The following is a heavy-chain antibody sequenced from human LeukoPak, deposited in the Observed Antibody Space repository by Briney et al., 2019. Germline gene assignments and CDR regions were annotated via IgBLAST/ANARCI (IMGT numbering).Heavy chain of an antibody. D-gene: IGHD2-15*01. CDR3: ARGSQSLAYCSGGSCRAKIFDY. V-gene: IGHV4-34*01. J-gene: IGHJ4*02. Sequence: SETLSLTCAVYGGSFSGYYLSWIRQPPGKGLEWIGEINHSGSTNYNPSLKSRVTISVDTSKNQFSLKLSSVTAADTAVYYCARGSQSLAYCSGGSCRAKIFDYWGQGTLVTVSS. CDR1: GGSFSGYY. CDR2: INHSGST.